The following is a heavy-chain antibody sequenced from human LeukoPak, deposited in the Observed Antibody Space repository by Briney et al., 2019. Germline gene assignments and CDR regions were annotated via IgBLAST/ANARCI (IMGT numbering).Heavy chain of an antibody. J-gene: IGHJ6*03. CDR3: ARLYSGSYPNYYYYMDV. Sequence: SETLSLTCTVSGGSISSYYWSWIRQPPGKGLEWIGYIYYSGSTNYNPSPKSRVTISVDTSKNQFSLKLSSVTAADTAVYYCARLYSGSYPNYYYYMDVWGKGTTVTVSS. CDR2: IYYSGST. D-gene: IGHD1-26*01. V-gene: IGHV4-59*08. CDR1: GGSISSYY.